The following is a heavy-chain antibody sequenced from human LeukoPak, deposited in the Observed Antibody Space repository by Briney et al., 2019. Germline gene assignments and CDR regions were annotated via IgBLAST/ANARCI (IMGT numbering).Heavy chain of an antibody. CDR1: GFTFSTYA. CDR2: ISGAGDDT. Sequence: GGSLRLSCAASGFTFSTYAMIWVRQGPDKGLEWVSAISGAGDDTYYADSVKGRFTISRDNSKNTLYLQMNSLRAEDTAVYYCARDEWLGYWGQGTLVTVSS. V-gene: IGHV3-23*01. CDR3: ARDEWLGY. J-gene: IGHJ4*02. D-gene: IGHD6-19*01.